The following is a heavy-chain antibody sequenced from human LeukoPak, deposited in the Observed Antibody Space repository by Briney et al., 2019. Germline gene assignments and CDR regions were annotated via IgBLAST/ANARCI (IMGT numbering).Heavy chain of an antibody. D-gene: IGHD3-10*01. J-gene: IGHJ6*02. CDR3: ARLRFEEPQDGMDV. CDR1: GFTFSNYW. Sequence: GSLRLSCAASGFTFSNYWMNWVRQAPGKGLECLANIKQDGSETYYADSVKGRFTISRDNAKNSLYLQMNSLRAEDTAVYYCARLRFEEPQDGMDVWGQGTTVTVSS. CDR2: IKQDGSET. V-gene: IGHV3-7*01.